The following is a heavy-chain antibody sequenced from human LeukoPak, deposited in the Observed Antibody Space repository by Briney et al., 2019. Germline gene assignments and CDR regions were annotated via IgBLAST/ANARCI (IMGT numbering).Heavy chain of an antibody. CDR3: AKEIYGDSTGGRFQH. CDR2: ISGNSGTT. J-gene: IGHJ1*01. D-gene: IGHD4-17*01. CDR1: GFTFSSYG. Sequence: GGSLRLSCAASGFTFSSYGMSWVRQAPGKGLEWVSGISGNSGTTYYADSVKGRFTISRDNSKNTLYLQMKSLRAEDTAVYYCAKEIYGDSTGGRFQHWGQGTLVTVSS. V-gene: IGHV3-23*01.